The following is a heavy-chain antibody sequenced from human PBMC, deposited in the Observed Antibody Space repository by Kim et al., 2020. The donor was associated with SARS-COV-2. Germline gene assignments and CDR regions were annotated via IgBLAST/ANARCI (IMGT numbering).Heavy chain of an antibody. V-gene: IGHV3-49*03. Sequence: GGSLRLSCTASGFTFGDYAMSWFRQAPGKGLEWVGFIRSKAYGGTTEYAASVKGRFTISRDDSKSIAYLQMNSLKTEDTAVYYCTREVPLVDSGSYSSLDYWGQGTLVTVSS. CDR1: GFTFGDYA. CDR3: TREVPLVDSGSYSSLDY. D-gene: IGHD1-26*01. J-gene: IGHJ4*02. CDR2: IRSKAYGGTT.